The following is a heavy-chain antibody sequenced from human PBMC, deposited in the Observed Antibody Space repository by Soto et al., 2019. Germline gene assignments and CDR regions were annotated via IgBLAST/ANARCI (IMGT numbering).Heavy chain of an antibody. Sequence: HPGGSLRLSCAASGFTFSSYSMNWVRQAPGKGLEWVSYISSSSSTIYYADSVKGRFTISRDNAKNSLYLQMNSLRAEDTAVYYCARAAGGQLGWYYYYMDVWGKGTTVTVSS. CDR1: GFTFSSYS. CDR2: ISSSSSTI. CDR3: ARAAGGQLGWYYYYMDV. D-gene: IGHD6-6*01. J-gene: IGHJ6*03. V-gene: IGHV3-48*04.